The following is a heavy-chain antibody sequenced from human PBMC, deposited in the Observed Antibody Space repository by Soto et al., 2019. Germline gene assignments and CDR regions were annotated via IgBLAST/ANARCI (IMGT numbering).Heavy chain of an antibody. CDR3: ARGDCVGGPCYSLAGSFYYHMDV. D-gene: IGHD2-15*01. CDR2: INSDGSVS. J-gene: IGHJ6*03. CDR1: GFTFSNYW. V-gene: IGHV3-74*01. Sequence: EVQLVESGGGLVQPGGSLRLSCAASGFTFSNYWMYWVRQAPGKGLVWVSRINSDGSVSSYADSVKGRLTISRDNVKNTLYLQMNSLRAEDTAVYYCARGDCVGGPCYSLAGSFYYHMDVWGKGTTVTVS.